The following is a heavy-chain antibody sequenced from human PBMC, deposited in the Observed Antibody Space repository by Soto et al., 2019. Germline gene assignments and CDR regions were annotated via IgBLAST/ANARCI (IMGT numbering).Heavy chain of an antibody. CDR3: ARVRGGAFDI. V-gene: IGHV4-59*01. CDR2: IYYSGST. D-gene: IGHD3-10*01. J-gene: IGHJ3*02. CDR1: GGTISSYY. Sequence: SETLSLTSTVSGGTISSYYWRWIRQPPGKGLEWIGYIYYSGSTNYNPSLKSRVTISVDTSKNQFSLKLSSVTAADTAVYYCARVRGGAFDIWGQGTMVTVS.